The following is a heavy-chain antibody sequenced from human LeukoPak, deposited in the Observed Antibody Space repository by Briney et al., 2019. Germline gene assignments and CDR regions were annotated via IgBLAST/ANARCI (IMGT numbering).Heavy chain of an antibody. J-gene: IGHJ5*02. CDR3: ARWGVAVAANWFDP. Sequence: TSETLSLTCTVSGYSISSGYYWGWIRQPPGKGLEWIGSIFHSGITYYNPSLKSRVTISVDTSKNQFSLKLCSVTAADAAVYYCARWGVAVAANWFDPWGQGTLVTVSS. CDR2: IFHSGIT. CDR1: GYSISSGYY. D-gene: IGHD6-19*01. V-gene: IGHV4-38-2*02.